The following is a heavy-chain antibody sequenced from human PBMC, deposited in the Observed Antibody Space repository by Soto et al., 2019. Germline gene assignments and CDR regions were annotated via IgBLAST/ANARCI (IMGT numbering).Heavy chain of an antibody. J-gene: IGHJ6*02. CDR3: ARAPGIAVAGSLSSYYYYGMDV. D-gene: IGHD6-19*01. V-gene: IGHV4-61*08. CDR1: GGSISSGDYY. Sequence: SETLSLTCTVSGGSISSGDYYWSWIRQPPGKGLEWIGYIYYSGSTNYNPSLKSRVIISVDMSNNQFSLKLSSVTAADAAVYYCARAPGIAVAGSLSSYYYYGMDVWGQGTTVTVSS. CDR2: IYYSGST.